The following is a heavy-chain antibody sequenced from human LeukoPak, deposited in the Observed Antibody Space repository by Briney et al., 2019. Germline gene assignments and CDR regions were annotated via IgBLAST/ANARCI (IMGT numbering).Heavy chain of an antibody. CDR2: INHSGST. J-gene: IGHJ4*02. CDR1: GGSFSGYY. D-gene: IGHD3-10*01. CDR3: ARAWGSMVRGVIHYFDY. Sequence: SETLSLTCAVYGGSFSGYYWSWIRQPPGKGLEWIGEINHSGSTNYNPSLKSRVTISVDTSKNQFSLKLSSVAAADTAVYYCARAWGSMVRGVIHYFDYWGQGTLVTVSS. V-gene: IGHV4-34*01.